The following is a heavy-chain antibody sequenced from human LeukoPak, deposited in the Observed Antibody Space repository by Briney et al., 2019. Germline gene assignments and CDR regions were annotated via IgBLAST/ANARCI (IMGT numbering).Heavy chain of an antibody. CDR1: GFTFSSYW. CDR2: INSDGSST. V-gene: IGHV3-74*01. Sequence: GGSLRLSCAASGFTFSSYWMHWVRHAPGKGLVWVSRINSDGSSTSYADSVKGRFTISRDNAKNTLYLQMNSLRAEDTAVYYCARDRVVVPAAIGIDYYYMDVWGKPTTVTVSS. D-gene: IGHD2-2*01. J-gene: IGHJ6*03. CDR3: ARDRVVVPAAIGIDYYYMDV.